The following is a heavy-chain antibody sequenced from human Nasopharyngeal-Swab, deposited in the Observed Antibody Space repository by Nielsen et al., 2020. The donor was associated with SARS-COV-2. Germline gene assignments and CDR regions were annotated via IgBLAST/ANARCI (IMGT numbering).Heavy chain of an antibody. CDR1: GGSFSGYF. CDR3: ARYRQYRGYYYYGMDV. Sequence: SETLSLTCAVYGGSFSGYFWSWIRQSPGKGLEWIGEINHSGSTNYNPSLKSRVTISVDTSKNQFSLKLSSVTAADTAAYYCARYRQYRGYYYYGMDVWGQGTTVTVSS. CDR2: INHSGST. V-gene: IGHV4-34*01. D-gene: IGHD6-13*01. J-gene: IGHJ6*02.